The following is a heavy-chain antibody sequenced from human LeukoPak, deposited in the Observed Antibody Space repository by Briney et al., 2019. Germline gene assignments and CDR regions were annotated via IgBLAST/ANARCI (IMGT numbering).Heavy chain of an antibody. J-gene: IGHJ3*02. CDR2: IYPGDSDT. D-gene: IGHD2-21*01. CDR3: ARRGCGGDCYSDSDAFDI. V-gene: IGHV5-51*01. CDR1: GYRFTNHW. Sequence: GESLEISCKGSGYRFTNHWIGWVRQMPGKGLEWMGIIYPGDSDTKYSPSFQGQVTISADKSISTAYLQWSSLKASDTAMYYCARRGCGGDCYSDSDAFDIWGQGTMVTVSS.